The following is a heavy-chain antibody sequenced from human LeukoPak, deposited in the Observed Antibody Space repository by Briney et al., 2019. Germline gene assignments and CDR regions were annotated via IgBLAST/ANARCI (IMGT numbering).Heavy chain of an antibody. CDR2: IYYSGST. Sequence: PSETLSLTCTGSGCSISSFYWSWIRQPPGNGREWIGYIYYSGSTNYNPSLKSRVTITVDTSKNQFSLKLSSVTAAGTAVYYCARDRRFEGDYWGEGTLVTVSS. J-gene: IGHJ4*02. V-gene: IGHV4-59*01. CDR3: ARDRRFEGDY. CDR1: GCSISSFY.